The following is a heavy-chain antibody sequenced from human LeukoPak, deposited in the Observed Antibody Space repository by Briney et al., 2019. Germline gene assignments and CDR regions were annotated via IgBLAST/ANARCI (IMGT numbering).Heavy chain of an antibody. Sequence: SETLPLTCAVSGYSISSGYYWGWIRQSPGKGLEWIGSIYHSGSTHYNPSLKSRVTISVDTSKNQFSLKLSSVTAADTAVYYCARVPTAMVSLAFDIWGQGTMVTVSS. D-gene: IGHD5-18*01. CDR1: GYSISSGYY. J-gene: IGHJ3*02. V-gene: IGHV4-38-2*01. CDR3: ARVPTAMVSLAFDI. CDR2: IYHSGST.